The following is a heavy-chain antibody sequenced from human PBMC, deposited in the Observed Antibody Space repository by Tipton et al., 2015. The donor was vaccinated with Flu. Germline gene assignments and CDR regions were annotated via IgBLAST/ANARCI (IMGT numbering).Heavy chain of an antibody. CDR1: GDSFGNYG. Sequence: QVQLVQSGAEVQKPGSSVKASCKASGDSFGNYGFSWVRQAPGQGLEWMGIIIPIFGPPNYAQKFQGRVTITADIFTNAVYMEVRSLTSDDTAVYFCARRRTDWAAYDYWGQGTLVTVSS. D-gene: IGHD3-9*01. CDR3: ARRRTDWAAYDY. V-gene: IGHV1-69*06. J-gene: IGHJ4*02. CDR2: IIPIFGPP.